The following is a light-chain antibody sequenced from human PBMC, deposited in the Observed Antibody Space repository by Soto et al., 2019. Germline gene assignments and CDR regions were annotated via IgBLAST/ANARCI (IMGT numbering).Light chain of an antibody. CDR1: QSVFIR. CDR2: DTS. CDR3: QHYKNCPPIT. J-gene: IGKJ5*01. V-gene: IGKV3-15*01. Sequence: EIIITQSPGTLSVSPGESGTLSCRASQSVFIRLAWYQQKPGQAPRLLLYDTSTRATGVPARFSGSGSWTAYTPPISSLLSEDFAVYYCQHYKNCPPITFGQGTRLEIK.